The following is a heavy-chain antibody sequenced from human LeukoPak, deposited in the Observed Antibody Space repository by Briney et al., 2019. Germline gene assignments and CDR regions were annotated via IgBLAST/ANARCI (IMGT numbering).Heavy chain of an antibody. J-gene: IGHJ4*02. CDR2: ISSSSSTI. CDR3: ARSKTAFDY. V-gene: IGHV3-48*01. CDR1: GFTFSCYS. Sequence: GGSLRLSCAASGFTFSCYSMNWVRQAPGKGLEWVSYISSSSSTIYYADSVKGRFTISRDNAKNSLYLQMNSLRAEDTAVYYCARSKTAFDYWGQGTLVTVSS. D-gene: IGHD2-21*02.